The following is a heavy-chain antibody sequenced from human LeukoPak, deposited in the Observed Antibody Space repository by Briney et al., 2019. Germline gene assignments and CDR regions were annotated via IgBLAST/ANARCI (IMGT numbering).Heavy chain of an antibody. J-gene: IGHJ4*02. D-gene: IGHD4-23*01. CDR2: IYYSGST. CDR1: GGSISSYY. V-gene: IGHV4-59*08. Sequence: KSSETLSLTCTVSGGSISSYYWSWIRQPPGKGLEWIGYIYYSGSTYYNPSLKSRVTISVDTSKNQFSLKLSSVTAADTAVYYCARATTTVVTLVDYWGQGTLVTVSS. CDR3: ARATTTVVTLVDY.